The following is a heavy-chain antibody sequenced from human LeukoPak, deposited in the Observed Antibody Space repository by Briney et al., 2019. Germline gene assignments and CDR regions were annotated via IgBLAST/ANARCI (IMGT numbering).Heavy chain of an antibody. CDR3: AREGIAAAGLYFDY. Sequence: PSETLSLTCTVPGGSISSYYWSWIRQPAGKGLEWIGRIYTSGSTNYNPSLKSRVTMSVDTSKNQFSLKLSSVTAADTAVYYCAREGIAAAGLYFDYWGQGTLVTVSS. CDR1: GGSISSYY. D-gene: IGHD6-13*01. CDR2: IYTSGST. V-gene: IGHV4-4*07. J-gene: IGHJ4*02.